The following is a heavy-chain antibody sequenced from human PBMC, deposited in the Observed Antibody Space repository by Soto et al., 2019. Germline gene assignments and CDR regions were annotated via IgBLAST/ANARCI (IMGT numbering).Heavy chain of an antibody. J-gene: IGHJ4*02. CDR3: ARDTLGGYCSGGSCYSGLGY. V-gene: IGHV3-21*01. D-gene: IGHD2-15*01. CDR2: ISSSSSYI. CDR1: GFTFSSYS. Sequence: EVQLVESGGGLVKPGGSLRLSCAASGFTFSSYSMNWVRQAPGKGLEWVSSISSSSSYIYYADSVKGRFTISRDNAKNSLYLQMNSLRAEDTAVYYCARDTLGGYCSGGSCYSGLGYWGQGTLVTVSS.